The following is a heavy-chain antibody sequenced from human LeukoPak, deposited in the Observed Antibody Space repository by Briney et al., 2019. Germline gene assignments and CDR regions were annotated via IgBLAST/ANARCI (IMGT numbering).Heavy chain of an antibody. CDR1: GFAFAEHG. V-gene: IGHV3-20*04. D-gene: IGHD2-2*01. J-gene: IGHJ4*02. Sequence: AGGSLGLSCTASGFAFAEHGMSWVRQVPGKGLEWVSGINWSGGSTGYADPLRGRFTISRDNAKNSLYLQMDSLRAEDTALYYCARAPITSPFYFDYWGQGTLVTVSS. CDR3: ARAPITSPFYFDY. CDR2: INWSGGST.